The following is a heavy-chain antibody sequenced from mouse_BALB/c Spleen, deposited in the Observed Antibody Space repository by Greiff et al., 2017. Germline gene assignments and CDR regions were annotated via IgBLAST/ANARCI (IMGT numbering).Heavy chain of an antibody. D-gene: IGHD2-14*01. V-gene: IGHV14-3*02. J-gene: IGHJ1*01. CDR3: ARAYRYGWYFDV. CDR2: IDPANGNT. Sequence: VQLQQSGAELVKPGASVKLSCTASGFNIKDTYMHWVKQRPEQGLEWIGRIDPANGNTKYDPKFQGKATITADTSSNTAYLQLSSLTSEDTAVYYCARAYRYGWYFDVWGAGTTVTVSS. CDR1: GFNIKDTY.